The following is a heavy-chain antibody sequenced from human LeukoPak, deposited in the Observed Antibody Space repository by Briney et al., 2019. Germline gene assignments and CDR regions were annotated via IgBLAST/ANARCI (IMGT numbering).Heavy chain of an antibody. CDR1: VFTLTVST. Sequence: ASLRVSCMHSVFTLTVSTVWRVRQARGQRLGWIGWLFVGRGVIGYAQTFRRRVTITRDTFTSTACMEMSRLRSESTGVCFSGAGYDRGGWSFEYWGRGNLVAVSS. CDR3: GAGYDRGGWSFEY. D-gene: IGHD3-22*01. CDR2: LFVGRGVI. J-gene: IGHJ4*02. V-gene: IGHV1-58*01.